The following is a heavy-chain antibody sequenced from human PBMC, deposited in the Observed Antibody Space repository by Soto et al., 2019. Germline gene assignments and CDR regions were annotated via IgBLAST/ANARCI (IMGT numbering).Heavy chain of an antibody. D-gene: IGHD2-2*02. Sequence: ASVKVSCKASGGTFSSYAISWVRQAPGQGLEWMGGIIPIFGTANYAQKFQGRVTITADESTSTAYMELSSLRSEDTAVYYCARGDCSSTSCYTSDYYYGMDVWGQGTTVTVSS. CDR1: GGTFSSYA. CDR2: IIPIFGTA. CDR3: ARGDCSSTSCYTSDYYYGMDV. V-gene: IGHV1-69*13. J-gene: IGHJ6*02.